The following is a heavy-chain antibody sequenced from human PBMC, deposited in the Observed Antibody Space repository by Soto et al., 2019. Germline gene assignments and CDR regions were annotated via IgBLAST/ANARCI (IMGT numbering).Heavy chain of an antibody. Sequence: SVKVSCKASGGTFSSYAISWVRQAPGQGLEWMGGIIPIFGTANYAQKFQGRVTITADKSTSTAYMELSSLRSEDTAVYYCARKRIAAAGTLDYYYYYGMDVWGQGTTVTV. CDR2: IIPIFGTA. CDR3: ARKRIAAAGTLDYYYYYGMDV. D-gene: IGHD6-13*01. J-gene: IGHJ6*02. V-gene: IGHV1-69*06. CDR1: GGTFSSYA.